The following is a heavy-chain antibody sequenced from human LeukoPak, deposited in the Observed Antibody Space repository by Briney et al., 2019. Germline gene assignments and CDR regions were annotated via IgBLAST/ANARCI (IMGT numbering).Heavy chain of an antibody. CDR2: INPNSGGT. D-gene: IGHD6-19*01. V-gene: IGHV1-2*02. CDR1: GYTFTGYY. J-gene: IGHJ4*02. Sequence: ASVKVSCKASGYTFTGYYMHWVRQAPGQGLEWMGWINPNSGGTNYAQKFQGRVTITTDESTSTAYMELSSLRSEDTAVYYCARDKSSGWYSGDLDYWGQGTLVTVSS. CDR3: ARDKSSGWYSGDLDY.